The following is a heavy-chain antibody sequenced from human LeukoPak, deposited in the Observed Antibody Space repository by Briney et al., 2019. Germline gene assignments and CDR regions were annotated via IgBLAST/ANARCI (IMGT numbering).Heavy chain of an antibody. CDR1: GYTFTGYY. J-gene: IGHJ4*02. CDR2: INPNSGDT. V-gene: IGHV1-2*02. Sequence: ASVKVSCQASGYTFTGYYMHWVRQAPGQGLEWMGWINPNSGDTNHAQKFQGRVTMTRDTSINTAYMELTRLTSDDTAVYYCARVYSIRSFDYWGQGTLVTVSS. CDR3: ARVYSIRSFDY. D-gene: IGHD2-15*01.